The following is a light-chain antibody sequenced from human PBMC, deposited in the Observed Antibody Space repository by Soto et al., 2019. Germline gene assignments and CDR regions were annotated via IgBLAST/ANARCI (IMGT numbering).Light chain of an antibody. J-gene: IGKJ2*01. CDR3: QQYGSSPDT. V-gene: IGKV3-20*01. CDR1: QSVSRNY. Sequence: EIVLTQSPGTLSLSPGERATLSCRASQSVSRNYLVWYQQKPGQAPRLLIFGASSRATGIPDRFSGSGSGTDFTLTISRLEPKDFAVYYCQQYGSSPDTFGQGTKLEIK. CDR2: GAS.